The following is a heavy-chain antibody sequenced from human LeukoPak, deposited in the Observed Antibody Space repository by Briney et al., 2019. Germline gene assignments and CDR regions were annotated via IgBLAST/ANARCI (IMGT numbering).Heavy chain of an antibody. CDR1: GGSISSSSYY. D-gene: IGHD3-22*01. Sequence: SETLSLTCTVSGGSISSSSYYWSWIRQPPGKGLEWIGYIYNSGSTNYNPSLKSRVTISVDTSKNQFSLKLNSVTAADTAVYYCARAFDISGYQARGFDYWGQGTLVTVSS. CDR2: IYNSGST. J-gene: IGHJ4*02. V-gene: IGHV4-61*05. CDR3: ARAFDISGYQARGFDY.